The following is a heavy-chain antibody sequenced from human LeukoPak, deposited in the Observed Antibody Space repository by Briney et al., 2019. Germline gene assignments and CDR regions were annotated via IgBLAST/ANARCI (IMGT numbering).Heavy chain of an antibody. Sequence: SETLSLTCTVSGGSISSSSYYWGWIRQPPGTGLEWTGSIFYSGSTYYNPSLKSRVTISVDTSKNQSSLKLSSVTASDTAVYSCARLGYCDSSSCYLHYHYYMDVWGKGTTVTVSS. V-gene: IGHV4-39*01. CDR1: GGSISSSSYY. CDR3: ARLGYCDSSSCYLHYHYYMDV. D-gene: IGHD2-2*01. CDR2: IFYSGST. J-gene: IGHJ6*03.